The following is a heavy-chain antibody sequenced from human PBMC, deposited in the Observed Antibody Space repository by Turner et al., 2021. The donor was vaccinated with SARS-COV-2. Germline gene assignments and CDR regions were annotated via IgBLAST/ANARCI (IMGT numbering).Heavy chain of an antibody. CDR3: ARAVGYTDMEY. CDR1: GFTFTGYY. CDR2: INPNNGGT. J-gene: IGHJ4*02. Sequence: QVQLVQSGTEVKKPGASVKVSCKASGFTFTGYYMHWVRQAPGQGLEWMGWINPNNGGTNCAQKFQGRVTMTRDTSISTAYMELSRLRSDDTAVYYCARAVGYTDMEYWGQGTAVIVSS. V-gene: IGHV1-2*02. D-gene: IGHD5-18*01.